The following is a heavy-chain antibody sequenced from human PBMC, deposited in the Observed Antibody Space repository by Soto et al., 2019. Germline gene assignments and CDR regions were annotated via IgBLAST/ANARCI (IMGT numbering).Heavy chain of an antibody. Sequence: QLQLQESGSGLVKPSQTLSLTCAVSGGSISSGGYSWSWIRQPPGKGLEWIGYIYHSGSTYYNPSLKSRVTISVDRSENQFSQKLSSVTAADTAVYCCAAGGGLPRYYWGQGTLVTVSS. D-gene: IGHD5-12*01. J-gene: IGHJ4*02. CDR3: AAGGGLPRYY. CDR2: IYHSGST. CDR1: GGSISSGGYS. V-gene: IGHV4-30-2*01.